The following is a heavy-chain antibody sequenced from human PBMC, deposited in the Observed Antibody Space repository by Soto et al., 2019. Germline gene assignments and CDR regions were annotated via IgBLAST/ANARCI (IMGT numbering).Heavy chain of an antibody. D-gene: IGHD1-26*01. CDR1: GFTFSSYG. J-gene: IGHJ4*02. CDR2: IWYDGSNK. CDR3: ARCGTGCSFDY. V-gene: IGHV3-33*01. Sequence: QVQLVESGGGVVQPGRSLRLSCAASGFTFSSYGIHWVRQAPGKGLEWVAIIWYDGSNKYYADSVKGRFTVSRDNSKNTVYLQMNSLRAEDTAVYYCARCGTGCSFDYWGQGTLVTVSS.